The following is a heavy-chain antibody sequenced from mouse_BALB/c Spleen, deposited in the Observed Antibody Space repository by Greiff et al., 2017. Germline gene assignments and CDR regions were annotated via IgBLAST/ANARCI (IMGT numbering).Heavy chain of an antibody. CDR2: ISYSGST. V-gene: IGHV3-2*02. CDR1: GYSITSDYA. J-gene: IGHJ2*01. CDR3: ARRKFSHFDY. Sequence: EVQLVESGPGLVKPSQSLSLTCTVTGYSITSDYAWNWIRQFPGNTLEWMGYISYSGSTSYNPSLKSRISITRDTSKNQFFLQLNSVTTEDTATYYCARRKFSHFDYWGQGTTLTVSS.